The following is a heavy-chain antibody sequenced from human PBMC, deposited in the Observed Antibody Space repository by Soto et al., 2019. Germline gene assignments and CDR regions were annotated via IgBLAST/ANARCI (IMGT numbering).Heavy chain of an antibody. D-gene: IGHD1-26*01. V-gene: IGHV1-8*01. Sequence: QVQLVQSGAEMKKPGASVKVSCKASGYTFTSYDINWARQATGQGLEWMGWMNPNSGNTGHAQKFQGRVIMTMNSSVSTAYMELSSLRSEDTAAYYCARGYVSGSYLVDYWGQGTPVTVSS. J-gene: IGHJ4*02. CDR3: ARGYVSGSYLVDY. CDR1: GYTFTSYD. CDR2: MNPNSGNT.